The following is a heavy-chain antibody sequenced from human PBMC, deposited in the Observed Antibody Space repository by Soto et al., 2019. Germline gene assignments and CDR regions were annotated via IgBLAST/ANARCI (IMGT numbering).Heavy chain of an antibody. J-gene: IGHJ4*02. Sequence: GGSLRLSCAASGFTFSSYGMHWVRQAPGKGLEWVAVISYDGSNKYYADSVKGRFTISRDNSKNTLYLQMNSLRAEDTAVYYCAKDSLRGYFDYWGQGTLVTVS. D-gene: IGHD5-12*01. CDR1: GFTFSSYG. V-gene: IGHV3-30*18. CDR3: AKDSLRGYFDY. CDR2: ISYDGSNK.